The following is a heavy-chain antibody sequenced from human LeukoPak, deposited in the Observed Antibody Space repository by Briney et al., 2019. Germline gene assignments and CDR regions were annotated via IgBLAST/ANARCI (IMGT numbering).Heavy chain of an antibody. CDR2: IYYSGST. J-gene: IGHJ3*02. D-gene: IGHD2-2*01. CDR3: ARRESFTNADAFDI. CDR1: GGSISTSNYY. V-gene: IGHV4-61*05. Sequence: SETLSLTCTVSGGSISTSNYYWGWIRQPPGKGLEWIGYIYYSGSTNYNPSLKSRVTISVDTSKNQFSLKLSSVTAADTAVYYCARRESFTNADAFDIWGQGTMVTVSS.